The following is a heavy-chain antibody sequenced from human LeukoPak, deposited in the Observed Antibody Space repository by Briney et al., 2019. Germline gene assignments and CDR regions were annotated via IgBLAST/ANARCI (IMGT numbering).Heavy chain of an antibody. D-gene: IGHD3-22*01. CDR1: GYTFTGYY. Sequence: ASVKVSCTASGYTFTGYYMHWVRQAPGQGLEWMGWINPNSGGTNYAQKFQGRVTMTRDTSISTAYMELSSLRSEDTAVYYCARTKYYYDSSGYYGYYYYMDVWGKGTTVTISS. CDR2: INPNSGGT. V-gene: IGHV1-2*02. J-gene: IGHJ6*03. CDR3: ARTKYYYDSSGYYGYYYYMDV.